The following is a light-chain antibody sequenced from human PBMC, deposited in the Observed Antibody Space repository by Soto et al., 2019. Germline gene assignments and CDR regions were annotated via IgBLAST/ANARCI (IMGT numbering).Light chain of an antibody. CDR3: CSYACSSTPVV. Sequence: QSVLTQPASVSGSPGQSITISCTGTSSDVGSYNLVSWYQQHPGKAPKLMIYEGSKRPSGVSNRFSGSKSGNTASLTISGLQSEDQADYYCCSYACSSTPVVFGGGTKLTVL. CDR1: SSDVGSYNL. V-gene: IGLV2-23*01. CDR2: EGS. J-gene: IGLJ2*01.